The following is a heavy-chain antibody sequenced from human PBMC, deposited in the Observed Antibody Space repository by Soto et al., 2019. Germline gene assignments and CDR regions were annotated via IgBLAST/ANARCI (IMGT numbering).Heavy chain of an antibody. J-gene: IGHJ5*02. D-gene: IGHD6-6*01. V-gene: IGHV6-1*01. CDR1: GDSVSSNSAA. Sequence: PSQTLSLTCAISGDSVSSNSAAWNWIRQSPSRGLEWLGRTYYRSKWYNDYAVSVKSRITINPDTSKNQFSLQLNSVTPEDTAVYYCARDNGIAARRPGNWFDHWGQGTLVTVSS. CDR3: ARDNGIAARRPGNWFDH. CDR2: TYYRSKWYN.